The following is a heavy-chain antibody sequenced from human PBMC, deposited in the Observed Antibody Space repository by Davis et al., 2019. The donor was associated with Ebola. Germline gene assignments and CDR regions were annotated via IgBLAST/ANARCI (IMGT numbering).Heavy chain of an antibody. CDR1: GFTFSSYA. J-gene: IGHJ3*02. CDR2: ISGSGGST. V-gene: IGHV3-23*01. D-gene: IGHD1-1*01. CDR3: AKVLNWNDVGEGERRGAFDI. Sequence: GESLKISCAASGFTFSSYAMSWVRQAPGKGLEWVSAISGSGGSTYYADSVKGRFTISRDNSKNTLYLQMNSLRAEDTAVYYCAKVLNWNDVGEGERRGAFDIWGQGTMVTVSS.